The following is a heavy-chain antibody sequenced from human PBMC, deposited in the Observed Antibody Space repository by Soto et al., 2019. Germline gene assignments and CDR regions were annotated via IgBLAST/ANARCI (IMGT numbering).Heavy chain of an antibody. D-gene: IGHD2-15*01. V-gene: IGHV6-1*01. CDR3: ARGTPLVVAAPPEYYGLDV. Sequence: PSQTLSLTCAISGDSVSSNSAAWNWIRQSPSRGLEWLGRTYYRSKWYNDYAVSVKSRITINPDTSKNQFSLQLNSVTPEDTAVYYCARGTPLVVAAPPEYYGLDVWGQGTTVTVSS. CDR1: GDSVSSNSAA. J-gene: IGHJ6*02. CDR2: TYYRSKWYN.